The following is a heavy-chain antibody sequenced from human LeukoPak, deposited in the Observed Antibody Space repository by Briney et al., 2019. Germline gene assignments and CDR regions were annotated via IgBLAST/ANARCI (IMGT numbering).Heavy chain of an antibody. Sequence: PGGSLRLSCSASGFTFSIYGMSWVRQAPGKGLEWVSAISGSGDRTYYADSAKGRFTISRDNSNNTLYLQMNSLRAEDTALYYCARDPQEYYDSSGAYDIWGQGTMVTVSS. CDR1: GFTFSIYG. CDR3: ARDPQEYYDSSGAYDI. V-gene: IGHV3-23*01. J-gene: IGHJ3*02. D-gene: IGHD3-22*01. CDR2: ISGSGDRT.